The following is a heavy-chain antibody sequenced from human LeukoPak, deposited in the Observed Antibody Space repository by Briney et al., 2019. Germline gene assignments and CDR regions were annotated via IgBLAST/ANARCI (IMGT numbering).Heavy chain of an antibody. CDR3: AKDLGDSGPTPDSDY. D-gene: IGHD1-26*01. Sequence: GGSLRLSCAASGFTFSSYAMSWVRQAPGKGLEWVSGISGGGAGTHYADSVKGRFTISRDNSKNTLYLQMNSLRAEDTSVYYCAKDLGDSGPTPDSDYWGQGTLVTVSS. CDR2: ISGGGAGT. CDR1: GFTFSSYA. V-gene: IGHV3-23*01. J-gene: IGHJ4*02.